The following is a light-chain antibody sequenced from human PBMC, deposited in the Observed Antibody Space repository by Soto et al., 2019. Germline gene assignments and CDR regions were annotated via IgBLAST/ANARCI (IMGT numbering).Light chain of an antibody. V-gene: IGKV2-28*01. CDR3: MQALQTPYS. J-gene: IGKJ2*03. CDR2: LGS. CDR1: QSLLHSNGYNY. Sequence: DIVMTKSPLSLPVTPGEPASISCRSSQSLLHSNGYNYLDWYLQKPGQSPQLLIYLGSNRASGVPDRLSGSGSGTDFTLKISRVEAEDVGVSYCMQALQTPYSFGQGTKLEIK.